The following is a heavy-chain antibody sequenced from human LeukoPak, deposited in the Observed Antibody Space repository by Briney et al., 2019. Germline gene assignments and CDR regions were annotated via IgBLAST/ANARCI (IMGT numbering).Heavy chain of an antibody. V-gene: IGHV3-11*04. CDR1: GFTFSDYH. Sequence: GGSLRLSCEASGFTFSDYHMSWIRQAPGKGLEWISYISNTDGIKYYADSVKGRFTISGDNAKNTLYLQMNSLRAEDTAVYYCARDHVLSGNYYYYMDVWGKGTTVTVSS. CDR2: ISNTDGIK. D-gene: IGHD3-16*01. CDR3: ARDHVLSGNYYYYMDV. J-gene: IGHJ6*03.